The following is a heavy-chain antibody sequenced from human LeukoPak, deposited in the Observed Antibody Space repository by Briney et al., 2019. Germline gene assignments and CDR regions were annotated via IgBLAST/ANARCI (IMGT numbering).Heavy chain of an antibody. CDR2: IHYSGNT. CDR3: SRVVVASVYYYYGMDV. D-gene: IGHD3-22*01. V-gene: IGHV4-39*01. CDR1: GGSVTSSNYY. Sequence: SETLSLTCTVSGGSVTSSNYYWGWIRQPPGKGLEWIGSIHYSGNTYYNASLKSRVTMSVDTSKSQFSLKLSSVPAADTAVYYCSRVVVASVYYYYGMDVWGQGTTVTISS. J-gene: IGHJ6*02.